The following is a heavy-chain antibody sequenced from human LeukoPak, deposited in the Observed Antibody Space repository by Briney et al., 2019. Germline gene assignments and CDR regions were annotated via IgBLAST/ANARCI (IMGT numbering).Heavy chain of an antibody. V-gene: IGHV4-61*02. CDR3: ARDRQVNYYYYGMDV. J-gene: IGHJ6*02. D-gene: IGHD3-10*01. Sequence: SQTLSLTCTVSGGSISSGSYYWSWIRQPAGKGLEWIGRIYTSGSTNHNPSLKSRVTISVDTSKNQFSLKLSSVTAADTAVYYCARDRQVNYYYYGMDVWGQGTTVTVSS. CDR1: GGSISSGSYY. CDR2: IYTSGST.